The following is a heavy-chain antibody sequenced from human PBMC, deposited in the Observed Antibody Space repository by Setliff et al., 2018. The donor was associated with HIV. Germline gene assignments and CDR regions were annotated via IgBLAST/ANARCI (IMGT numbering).Heavy chain of an antibody. CDR2: IYHSGST. V-gene: IGHV4-4*02. J-gene: IGHJ4*02. Sequence: KPSETLSLTCGVSGGSISNSNWWSWVRQPPGKGLEWIGEIYHSGSTNYNPSLKSRVTISVDKSKNQFSLKLSSVTAADTAVYYCATSRRITTFGVVIISFGNWGQGTLVTVSS. D-gene: IGHD3-3*01. CDR3: ATSRRITTFGVVIISFGN. CDR1: GGSISNSNW.